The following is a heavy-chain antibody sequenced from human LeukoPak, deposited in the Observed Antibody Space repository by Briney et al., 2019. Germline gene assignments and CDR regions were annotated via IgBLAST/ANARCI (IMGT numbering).Heavy chain of an antibody. J-gene: IGHJ5*02. Sequence: SETLSLTCTVSGDSISSYYWSWIRQPAGKGLEWIGRIYASGSTNYNPSLKSRVTMPLDTSKNQFSLNLSSVTAADTAVYYCARKALPGNWFDPWGQGTLVTVSS. CDR1: GDSISSYY. CDR3: ARKALPGNWFDP. CDR2: IYASGST. V-gene: IGHV4-4*07.